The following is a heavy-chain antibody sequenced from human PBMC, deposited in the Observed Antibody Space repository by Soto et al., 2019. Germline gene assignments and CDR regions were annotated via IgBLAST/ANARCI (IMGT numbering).Heavy chain of an antibody. CDR2: ISSDGSNK. J-gene: IGHJ3*02. CDR1: GFTFSSYA. V-gene: IGHV3-30-3*01. Sequence: QVQLVESGGGVVQPGRSLRLSCAASGFTFSSYAMHWVRQAPGKGLEWVAVISSDGSNKYYADSVKGRFTTSRDNSKNTLYLQMNSLRAEDTAVYYCARYIVVVTATYAFDIWGQGTMVTVSS. CDR3: ARYIVVVTATYAFDI. D-gene: IGHD2-21*02.